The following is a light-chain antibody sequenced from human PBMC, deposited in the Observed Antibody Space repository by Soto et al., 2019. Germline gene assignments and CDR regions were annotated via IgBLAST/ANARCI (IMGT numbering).Light chain of an antibody. Sequence: EIVLTQSPATLSLSPGERAALSCRASQSVSSYLAWYQQKPGQAPRLLIYGAYTRAAGVPARFSGSGSGTEFTLPITSLQSEDIAPYYCQQYNIWPPITFGQGTRLEIK. V-gene: IGKV3-15*01. J-gene: IGKJ5*01. CDR2: GAY. CDR1: QSVSSY. CDR3: QQYNIWPPIT.